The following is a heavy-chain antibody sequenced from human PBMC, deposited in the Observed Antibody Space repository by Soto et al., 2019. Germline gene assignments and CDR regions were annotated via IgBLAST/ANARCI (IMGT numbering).Heavy chain of an antibody. J-gene: IGHJ4*02. V-gene: IGHV4-34*01. CDR2: INHSGST. CDR3: ARKRSSSLFY. Sequence: PSETLSLTCAVYGGSFSGYYWSWIRQPPGKGLEWIGEINHSGSTNYNPSLKSRVTISVDTSKNQFSLKLSSVTAADTAVYYCARKRSSSLFYWGQGTLVTVSS. D-gene: IGHD6-6*01. CDR1: GGSFSGYY.